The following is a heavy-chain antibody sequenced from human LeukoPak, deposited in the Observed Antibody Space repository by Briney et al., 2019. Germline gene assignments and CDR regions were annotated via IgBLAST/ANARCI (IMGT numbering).Heavy chain of an antibody. V-gene: IGHV3-30*18. Sequence: GRSLRLSCAASGFTFSSYAMHWVRQAPGKGLEWVALISYDGSDKYYADSVKGRFTISRDNSKNTLPLQMNSLRAEDTALFYCAKARSPYTSSSGVDYWGQGTPVTVSS. D-gene: IGHD6-6*01. CDR1: GFTFSSYA. J-gene: IGHJ4*02. CDR2: ISYDGSDK. CDR3: AKARSPYTSSSGVDY.